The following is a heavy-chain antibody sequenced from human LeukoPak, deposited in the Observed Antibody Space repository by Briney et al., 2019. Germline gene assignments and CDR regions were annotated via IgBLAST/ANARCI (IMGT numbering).Heavy chain of an antibody. CDR2: IHTRGNT. CDR1: GSSINDYY. D-gene: IGHD2-2*01. J-gene: IGHJ4*02. CDR3: AREPFTKPEVFDS. V-gene: IGHV4-4*07. Sequence: SETLSLTCNVSGSSINDYYWSWIRQPAGQGLEWIGRIHTRGNTNYNPSLKTRVTMSIDTSKTHFSLKLKSVTAADTAVYYCAREPFTKPEVFDSWGQGTVVIVSS.